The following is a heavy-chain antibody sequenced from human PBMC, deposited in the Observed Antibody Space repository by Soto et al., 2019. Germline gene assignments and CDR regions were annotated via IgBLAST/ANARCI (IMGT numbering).Heavy chain of an antibody. CDR3: AAGGGLPRYY. Sequence: QLQLQESGSGLVKPSQTLSLTCAVSGGSISSGGYSWSWIRQPPGKGLEWIGYIYHSGSTYYHPSLKSRVTISVDRSKNQFSLKLSSVTGADTAVYYFAAGGGLPRYYWGQGTLVTVSS. CDR2: IYHSGST. V-gene: IGHV4-30-2*01. CDR1: GGSISSGGYS. J-gene: IGHJ4*02. D-gene: IGHD5-12*01.